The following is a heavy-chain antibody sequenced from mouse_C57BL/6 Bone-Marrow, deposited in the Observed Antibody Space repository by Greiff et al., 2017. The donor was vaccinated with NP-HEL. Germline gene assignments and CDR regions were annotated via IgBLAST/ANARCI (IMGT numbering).Heavy chain of an antibody. CDR3: ARRRGNWEGFDY. D-gene: IGHD4-1*01. Sequence: ESGPGLVKPSQSLSLTCSVTGYSITSGYYWNWIRQFPGNKLEWMGYISYDGSNNYNPSLKNRISITRDTSKNQFFLKLNSVTTEDTATYYCARRRGNWEGFDYWGKGTTLTVAS. CDR1: GYSITSGYY. CDR2: ISYDGSN. V-gene: IGHV3-6*01. J-gene: IGHJ2*01.